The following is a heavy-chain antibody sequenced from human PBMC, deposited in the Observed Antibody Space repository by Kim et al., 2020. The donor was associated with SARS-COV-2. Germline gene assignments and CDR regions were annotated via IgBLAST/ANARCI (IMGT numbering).Heavy chain of an antibody. J-gene: IGHJ3*02. V-gene: IGHV6-1*01. Sequence: SQTLSLTCAISGDSVSSNSAAWNWIRQSPSRGLEWLGRTYYRSKWYNDYAVSVKSRITINPDTSKNQFSLQLNSVTPEDTAVYYCARVVVVVPAAVDAFDIWGQGTMVTVSS. CDR3: ARVVVVVPAAVDAFDI. CDR1: GDSVSSNSAA. CDR2: TYYRSKWYN. D-gene: IGHD2-2*01.